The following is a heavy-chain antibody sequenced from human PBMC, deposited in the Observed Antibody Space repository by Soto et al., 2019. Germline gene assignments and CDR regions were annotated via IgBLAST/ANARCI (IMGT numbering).Heavy chain of an antibody. CDR3: TSLRRFARDC. CDR1: PFSFNTYT. J-gene: IGHJ4*02. CDR2: ISSSSTYI. Sequence: PCVSLRLSCAASPFSFNTYTMNWVRQAPGKGLEWVSSISSSSTYINYANSVKGRFTISRDNAKNSLYLQMNSLRAEDTAVYYCTSLRRFARDCWGQGSLVTVSS. D-gene: IGHD3-10*01. V-gene: IGHV3-21*01.